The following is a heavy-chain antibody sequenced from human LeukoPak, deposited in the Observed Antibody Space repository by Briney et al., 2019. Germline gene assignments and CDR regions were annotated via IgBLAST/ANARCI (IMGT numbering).Heavy chain of an antibody. D-gene: IGHD1-14*01. Sequence: SETLSLTCTVSGGTISSYYWSWIRQPAGKGLEWIGRIYTSGSTNYNPSLKSRVTLSVYTSKIQFSLKLSSVTAADTAVYSCARDSTAGGYMDVWGKGTTVTVSS. J-gene: IGHJ6*03. CDR1: GGTISSYY. CDR2: IYTSGST. V-gene: IGHV4-4*07. CDR3: ARDSTAGGYMDV.